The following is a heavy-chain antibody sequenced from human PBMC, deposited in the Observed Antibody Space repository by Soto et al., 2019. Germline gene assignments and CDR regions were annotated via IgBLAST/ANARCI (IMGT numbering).Heavy chain of an antibody. D-gene: IGHD3-3*01. CDR1: GFSFSWYG. CDR3: VRYE. Sequence: ESGGGLVQPGGSLRLSCAASGFSFSWYGMTWVRQAPGKGLEWVASIKPDGSEKYYVDSVKGRFSISRDNAKNSVYLQMDSLRAEDTAVYYCVRYEWGQGTLVIVSS. J-gene: IGHJ4*02. V-gene: IGHV3-7*01. CDR2: IKPDGSEK.